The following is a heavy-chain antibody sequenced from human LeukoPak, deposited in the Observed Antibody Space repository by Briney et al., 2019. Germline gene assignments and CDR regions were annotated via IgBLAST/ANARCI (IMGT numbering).Heavy chain of an antibody. CDR3: ARARNGGDAFDI. Sequence: SETLSLTCTVSGGSISSYYWSWIRQPPGKGLEWIGYIYYSGSTNYNPSLKSRVTISVDTSKNQFSLKLSSVTAADTAVYYCARARNGGDAFDIWGQGTMVTVSS. CDR2: IYYSGST. D-gene: IGHD4-11*01. CDR1: GGSISSYY. J-gene: IGHJ3*02. V-gene: IGHV4-59*01.